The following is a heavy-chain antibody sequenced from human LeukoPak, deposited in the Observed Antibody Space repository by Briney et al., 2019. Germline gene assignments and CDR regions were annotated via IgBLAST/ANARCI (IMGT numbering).Heavy chain of an antibody. Sequence: SETLSLTCTVSGGSISSYYWSWIRQPAGKGLEWIGRIYTSGSTNYNPSLKSRVTISVDTSKNQFSLKLSSVTAADTAVYYCARPALRYSRWIYFDYWGQGTLVTVSS. V-gene: IGHV4-4*07. CDR1: GGSISSYY. D-gene: IGHD3-9*01. J-gene: IGHJ4*02. CDR2: IYTSGST. CDR3: ARPALRYSRWIYFDY.